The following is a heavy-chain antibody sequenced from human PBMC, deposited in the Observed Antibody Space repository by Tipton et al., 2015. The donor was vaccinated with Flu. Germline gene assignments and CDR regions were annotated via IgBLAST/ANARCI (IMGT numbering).Heavy chain of an antibody. D-gene: IGHD1-26*01. J-gene: IGHJ4*02. V-gene: IGHV4-61*02. CDR3: AGEGYKSGSYGRCDY. CDR2: IYTSGST. Sequence: TLSLTCTVSGGSISSGSYYWSWIRQPAGKGLEWIGRIYTSGSTNYNPSLKSRVTISVDTSKNQFSLKLSSVTAADTAVCYCAGEGYKSGSYGRCDYWGQGTLVNVSS. CDR1: GGSISSGSYY.